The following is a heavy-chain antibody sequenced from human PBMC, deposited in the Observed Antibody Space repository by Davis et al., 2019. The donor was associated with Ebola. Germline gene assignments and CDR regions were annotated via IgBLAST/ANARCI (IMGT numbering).Heavy chain of an antibody. CDR2: IYHSESS. J-gene: IGHJ5*02. D-gene: IGHD3-22*01. CDR1: GGSISSSY. Sequence: MPSETLSLTCTVSGGSISSSYWSWIRQPPGKGLEWIGYIYHSESSNYNPSLKSRVTISVDKSKNQFSLKLSSVTAADTAVYYCARETPITMIAGGWFDPWGQGTLVTVSS. V-gene: IGHV4-59*12. CDR3: ARETPITMIAGGWFDP.